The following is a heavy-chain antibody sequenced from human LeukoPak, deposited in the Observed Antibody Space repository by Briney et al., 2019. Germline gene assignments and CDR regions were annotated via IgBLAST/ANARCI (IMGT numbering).Heavy chain of an antibody. Sequence: SETLSLTCTVSGGSISSYYWSWIRQPAGKGLEWIGRIYTSGSTNYNPSLKSRVTMSVDTSKNQFSLKLSSVTAADTAVYYCARDWVDDYVWGSYRQRAFDIWGQGTMVAVSS. J-gene: IGHJ3*02. CDR3: ARDWVDDYVWGSYRQRAFDI. V-gene: IGHV4-4*07. D-gene: IGHD3-16*02. CDR1: GGSISSYY. CDR2: IYTSGST.